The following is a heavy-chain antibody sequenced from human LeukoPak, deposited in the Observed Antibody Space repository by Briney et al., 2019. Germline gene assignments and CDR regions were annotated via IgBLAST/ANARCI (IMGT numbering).Heavy chain of an antibody. CDR1: GGSFSGYY. V-gene: IGHV4-34*01. CDR3: ARVRIVVAGGGHYFDY. CDR2: INHSGST. D-gene: IGHD6-19*01. J-gene: IGHJ4*02. Sequence: SETLSLTCAVYGGSFSGYYWSWIRQPPGKGLEWIGEINHSGSTNYNPSLKSRVTISVDTSKNQFSLKLSSVTAADTAVYYCARVRIVVAGGGHYFDYWGQGTLVTVSS.